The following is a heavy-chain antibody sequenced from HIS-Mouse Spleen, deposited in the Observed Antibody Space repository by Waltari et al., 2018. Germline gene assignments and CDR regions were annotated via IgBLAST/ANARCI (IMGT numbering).Heavy chain of an antibody. J-gene: IGHJ4*02. CDR1: GFTFSSYG. V-gene: IGHV3-30*18. D-gene: IGHD6-13*01. CDR2: ISYDGSNK. CDR3: AKVAGYSSSWFFDY. Sequence: QVQLVESGGGVVQPGRSLRLSCAASGFTFSSYGMHWVRQAPGKGLEWVAVISYDGSNKYYADSVKGRFTISRDNSKNTLYLQMNSLRAEDTAVYYCAKVAGYSSSWFFDYWGQGTLVTVSS.